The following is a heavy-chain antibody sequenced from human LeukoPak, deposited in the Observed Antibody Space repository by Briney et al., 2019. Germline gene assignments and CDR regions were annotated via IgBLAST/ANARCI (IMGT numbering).Heavy chain of an antibody. D-gene: IGHD3-10*01. Sequence: PGGSLRLSCEASGLNFRIYGINWVRQAPGKGLEWVSGISPSGDITYYADSVKGRFTISRDNSKNTLYLQMNSLRAEDTAVYYCAKDETGYYYGSGTYYESLHFDYWGQGTLVTVSS. CDR2: ISPSGDIT. V-gene: IGHV3-23*01. J-gene: IGHJ4*02. CDR3: AKDETGYYYGSGTYYESLHFDY. CDR1: GLNFRIYG.